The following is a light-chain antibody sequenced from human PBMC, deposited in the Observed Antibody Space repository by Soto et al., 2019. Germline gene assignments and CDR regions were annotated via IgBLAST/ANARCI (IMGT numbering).Light chain of an antibody. V-gene: IGLV2-8*01. J-gene: IGLJ3*02. CDR1: SSDVGGYNF. CDR3: TSYAVSSNLL. Sequence: QPVLTQSPSASGSPGQSVIISCTGTSSDVGGYNFVSWYQQHPGKAPKLMIYEVTKRPSGVPDRFSGSKSGNTASLTVSGLQAEDEADYYCTSYAVSSNLLFGGGTKLTVL. CDR2: EVT.